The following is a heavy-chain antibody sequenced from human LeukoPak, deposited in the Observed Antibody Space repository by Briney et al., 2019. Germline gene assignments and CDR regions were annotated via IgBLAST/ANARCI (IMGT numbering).Heavy chain of an antibody. V-gene: IGHV1-2*02. CDR1: GYTLTGYY. D-gene: IGHD4-11*01. CDR2: INPNSGGT. CDR3: ARGAAYRNYGPDFDY. Sequence: ASVKVSCEASGYTLTGYYMHWGPRAPGQGLEWMGWINPNSGGTHYAQKFQGRVTMTRGTSISTAYIAVRSHRCRDTAVFFCARGAAYRNYGPDFDYWGQGTLVTVSS. J-gene: IGHJ4*02.